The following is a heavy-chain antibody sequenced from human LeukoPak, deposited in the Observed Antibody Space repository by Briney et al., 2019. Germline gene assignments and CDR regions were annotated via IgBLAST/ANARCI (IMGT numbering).Heavy chain of an antibody. D-gene: IGHD3-22*01. CDR2: IIPIYGST. CDR1: GGTFINYS. CDR3: ARDNYYGSAGFFHF. Sequence: SVKVSCKTSGGTFINYSINWVRQAPGQGLQWMGKIIPIYGSTDYAQKFQGRVTFTADKSTNTAYMELSSLRSEDTAVYFCARDNYYGSAGFFHFWGQGTTVTVSS. J-gene: IGHJ4*02. V-gene: IGHV1-69*06.